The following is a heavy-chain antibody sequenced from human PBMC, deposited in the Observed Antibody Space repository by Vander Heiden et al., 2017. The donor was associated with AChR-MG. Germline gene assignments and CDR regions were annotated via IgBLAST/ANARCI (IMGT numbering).Heavy chain of an antibody. Sequence: QVQLVQSGAEVKKPGASVKVSCKASGYTFTGYYMHWVRQAPGQGLEWMGWINPNSGGTNYAQKFQGRVTMTRDTSISTAYMELSRLRSDDTAVYYCARAYSSGWYLSTNTDYWGQGTLVTVSS. V-gene: IGHV1-2*02. CDR1: GYTFTGYY. CDR3: ARAYSSGWYLSTNTDY. CDR2: INPNSGGT. D-gene: IGHD6-19*01. J-gene: IGHJ4*02.